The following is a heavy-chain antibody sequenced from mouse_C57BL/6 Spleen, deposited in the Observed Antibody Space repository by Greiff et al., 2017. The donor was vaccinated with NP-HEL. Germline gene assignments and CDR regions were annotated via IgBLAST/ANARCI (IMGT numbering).Heavy chain of an antibody. CDR2: IYPGSGNT. D-gene: IGHD1-1*01. Sequence: VQLQQSGAELVRPGASVKLSCKASGYTFTDYYINWVKQRPGQGLEWIARIYPGSGNTYYNEKFKGKATLTAEKSSSTAYLQLSSLTSEDSAVYFWARSDGSSYGKYFDYWGQGTTLTVSS. V-gene: IGHV1-76*01. J-gene: IGHJ2*01. CDR3: ARSDGSSYGKYFDY. CDR1: GYTFTDYY.